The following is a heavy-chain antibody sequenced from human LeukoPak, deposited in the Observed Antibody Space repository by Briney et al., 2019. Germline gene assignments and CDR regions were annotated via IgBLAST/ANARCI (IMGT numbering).Heavy chain of an antibody. CDR3: ARIQCVGACQWVGGVLDV. V-gene: IGHV3-30-3*01. CDR1: GFTFSSHA. CDR2: ISHDGGKQ. Sequence: PGGSLRLSCAASGFTFSSHAMHWVRQAPGKGLEWLAVISHDGGKQYYADSGKGRFTISRDNSKSTLCVQMSSLRTDDTAVYYCARIQCVGACQWVGGVLDVWGQGTTVTVSS. J-gene: IGHJ6*02. D-gene: IGHD6-19*01.